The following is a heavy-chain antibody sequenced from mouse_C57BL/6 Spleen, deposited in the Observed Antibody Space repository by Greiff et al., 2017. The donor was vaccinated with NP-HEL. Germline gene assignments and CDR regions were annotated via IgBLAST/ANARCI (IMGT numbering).Heavy chain of an antibody. CDR1: GFNIKDYY. V-gene: IGHV14-2*01. D-gene: IGHD1-1*01. Sequence: EVKLQQSGAELVKPGASVKLSCTASGFNIKDYYMHWVKQRTEQGLEWIGRIDPEDGETKYAPKFPGKATITADTSSNTAYLQLSSLTSEDTAVYYGAPHYYGSSPWFAYWGQGTLVTVSA. CDR3: APHYYGSSPWFAY. CDR2: IDPEDGET. J-gene: IGHJ3*01.